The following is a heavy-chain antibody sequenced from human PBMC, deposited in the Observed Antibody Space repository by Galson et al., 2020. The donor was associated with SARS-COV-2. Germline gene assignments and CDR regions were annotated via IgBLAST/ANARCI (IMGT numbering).Heavy chain of an antibody. J-gene: IGHJ6*02. D-gene: IGHD3-3*01. CDR3: ARGNSPCVTIFGVLTGTCGMDV. V-gene: IGHV4-61*02. Sequence: SETLSLTCTVSGASISSGPYYWSWIRQPAGKGLEWIGRIYKSGNTDYNPSLRSQVSISVDTSKNQFSLKLSSVTAADTAVYYCARGNSPCVTIFGVLTGTCGMDVWGQGTPVTVSS. CDR1: GASISSGPYY. CDR2: IYKSGNT.